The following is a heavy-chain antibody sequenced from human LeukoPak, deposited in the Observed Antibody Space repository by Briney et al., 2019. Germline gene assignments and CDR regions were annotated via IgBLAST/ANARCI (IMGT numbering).Heavy chain of an antibody. Sequence: PGGSLRLSCAASGFIFSSYWMSWVRQAPGKGLEWVANIKEDGSEKYYVDSVKGRFTISRDNAKNSLYLQMNSLRAEDTAVYYCARGVPAAMLNNWFDPWGQGTLVTVSS. J-gene: IGHJ5*02. CDR2: IKEDGSEK. CDR1: GFIFSSYW. V-gene: IGHV3-7*01. CDR3: ARGVPAAMLNNWFDP. D-gene: IGHD2-2*01.